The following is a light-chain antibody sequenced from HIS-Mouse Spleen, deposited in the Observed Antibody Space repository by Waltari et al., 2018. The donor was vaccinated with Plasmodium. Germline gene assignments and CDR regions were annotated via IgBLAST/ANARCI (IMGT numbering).Light chain of an antibody. CDR3: QQYNSYQ. J-gene: IGKJ1*01. CDR2: KAS. CDR1: QSISSW. V-gene: IGKV1-5*03. Sequence: DIQMTQSHSTLSASVGDRVTITCRASQSISSWLAWYQQKPGKAPKLLIYKASSLESGVPSRFSGSGSGTEFTLTISSLQPDDFATYYCQQYNSYQFGQGTKVEIK.